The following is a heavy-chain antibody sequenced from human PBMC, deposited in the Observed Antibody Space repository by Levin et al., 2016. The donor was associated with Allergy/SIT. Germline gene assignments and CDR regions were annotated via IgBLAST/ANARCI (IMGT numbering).Heavy chain of an antibody. Sequence: VRQAPGKGLEWVANIKQDGSEKYYVDSVKGRFTISRDNAKNSLYLQMNSLRAEDTAVYYCARDTDGGNSNYYYYGMDVWGQGTTVTVSS. CDR3: ARDTDGGNSNYYYYGMDV. V-gene: IGHV3-7*05. CDR2: IKQDGSEK. J-gene: IGHJ6*02. D-gene: IGHD4-23*01.